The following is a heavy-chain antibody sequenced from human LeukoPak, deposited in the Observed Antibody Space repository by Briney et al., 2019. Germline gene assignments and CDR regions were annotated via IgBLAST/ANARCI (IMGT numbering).Heavy chain of an antibody. Sequence: GGSLRLSCAASGFTFSNYSMSWVRQAPGKGPEWVSTISGTGGTTYYADSVKGRFTISRDNSKNTLFLQFNSLRADDTAVYYCAKGRGTTVTAAANYWGQGTLVTVSS. CDR2: ISGTGGTT. V-gene: IGHV3-23*01. CDR3: AKGRGTTVTAAANY. J-gene: IGHJ4*02. D-gene: IGHD4-17*01. CDR1: GFTFSNYS.